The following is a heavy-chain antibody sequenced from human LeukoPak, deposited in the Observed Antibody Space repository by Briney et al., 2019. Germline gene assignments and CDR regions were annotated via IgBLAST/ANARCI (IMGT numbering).Heavy chain of an antibody. J-gene: IGHJ4*02. Sequence: GGSLRLSCVASGFTFSSCWMSWVRQAPGKGLEWVANIKQDGSEKYYVDSVKGRFTISRDNAKNSLYLQMNSLRAEDTAVYYCARVFSGYVNYWGQGTLVTVSS. V-gene: IGHV3-7*01. D-gene: IGHD5-12*01. CDR1: GFTFSSCW. CDR2: IKQDGSEK. CDR3: ARVFSGYVNY.